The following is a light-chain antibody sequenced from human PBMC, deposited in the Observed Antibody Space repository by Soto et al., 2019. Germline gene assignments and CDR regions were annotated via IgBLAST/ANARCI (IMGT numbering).Light chain of an antibody. CDR2: HAS. V-gene: IGKV1-5*01. CDR3: QQYSSYPT. Sequence: DIQRTQSPSTLSASIGDTVSVACRASQGISNWLAWYQQKPGKAPKLLIFHASSLESGVPSRFSGSGSGTEFTLTISSLQSDDFATYYCQQYSSYPTFGQGTKVDIK. CDR1: QGISNW. J-gene: IGKJ1*01.